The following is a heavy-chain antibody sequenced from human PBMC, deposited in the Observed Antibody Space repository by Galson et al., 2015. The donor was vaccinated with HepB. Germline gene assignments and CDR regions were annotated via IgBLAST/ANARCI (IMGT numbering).Heavy chain of an antibody. Sequence: CAISGDSVSSNSVAWNWIRQPPSRGLEWLGRTYYRSMWYNDYAVSVKSRITINPDTSKNQFSLQLNSVTPEDTAVYYCARGSSYAFDIWGQGTMVSVSS. J-gene: IGHJ3*02. V-gene: IGHV6-1*01. CDR1: GDSVSSNSVA. CDR3: ARGSSYAFDI. CDR2: TYYRSMWYN.